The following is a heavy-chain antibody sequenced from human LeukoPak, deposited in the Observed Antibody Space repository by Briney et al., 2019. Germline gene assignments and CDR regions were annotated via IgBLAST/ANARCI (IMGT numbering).Heavy chain of an antibody. D-gene: IGHD3-3*01. CDR2: IYSGGST. CDR3: TTDESTIFGVVDY. J-gene: IGHJ4*02. Sequence: GGSLRLSCAASGFTVSSNYMSWVRQAPGKGLEWVSVIYSGGSTYYADSVKGRFTISRDNSKNTLYLQMNSLKTEDTAVYYCTTDESTIFGVVDYWGQGTLVTVSS. V-gene: IGHV3-53*01. CDR1: GFTVSSNY.